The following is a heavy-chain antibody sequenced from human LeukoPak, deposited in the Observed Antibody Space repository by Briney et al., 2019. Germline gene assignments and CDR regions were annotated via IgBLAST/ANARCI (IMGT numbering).Heavy chain of an antibody. D-gene: IGHD2-21*02. V-gene: IGHV4-59*01. CDR3: GKMTTNGDSVL. CDR2: IYYTGRT. Sequence: SETLSLTCIVSGGPISVDYWNWIRQAPGKGLEWIGYIYYTGRTKYNPSLASRLTISIDTSKSQFSLSLTSVTAADRRVYYCGKMTTNGDSVLWGKGSLVPASS. CDR1: GGPISVDY. J-gene: IGHJ4*02.